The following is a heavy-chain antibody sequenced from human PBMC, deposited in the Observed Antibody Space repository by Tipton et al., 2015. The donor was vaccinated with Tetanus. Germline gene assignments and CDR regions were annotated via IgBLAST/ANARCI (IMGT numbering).Heavy chain of an antibody. D-gene: IGHD6-6*01. CDR3: ARDQGGGRVVRLNWFDP. Sequence: TLSLTCSVSGASISSSRYFWNWVRQYPGKGLEWIGYIYYSGDTYINPSLKSRVTISVDTSKNQFSLNLRSVTAADTAVYYCARDQGGGRVVRLNWFDPWGQGTLVTVSS. CDR2: IYYSGDT. J-gene: IGHJ5*02. V-gene: IGHV4-31*03. CDR1: GASISSSRYF.